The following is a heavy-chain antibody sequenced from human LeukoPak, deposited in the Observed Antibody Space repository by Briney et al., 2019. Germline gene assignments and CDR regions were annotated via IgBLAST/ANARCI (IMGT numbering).Heavy chain of an antibody. D-gene: IGHD2-15*01. CDR2: IYPGDSDT. J-gene: IGHJ4*02. Sequence: GESLRISCKGSGYTFTNCWIGWVRQMPGKGLEWMGIIYPGDSDTRYSPSFQGQVTISADKSINTAYLQWSSLKASDTAIYYCARLTRYCSGDSCYFDYWGQGTLVTVSS. CDR3: ARLTRYCSGDSCYFDY. V-gene: IGHV5-51*01. CDR1: GYTFTNCW.